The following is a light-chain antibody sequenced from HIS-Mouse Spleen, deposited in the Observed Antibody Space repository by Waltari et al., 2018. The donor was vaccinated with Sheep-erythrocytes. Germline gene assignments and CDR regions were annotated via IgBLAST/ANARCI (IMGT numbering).Light chain of an antibody. V-gene: IGLV2-11*01. CDR2: DVS. CDR3: CSYAGSYNHV. CDR1: SSDVGGYNY. J-gene: IGLJ1*01. Sequence: QSALTQPRSVSGSPGQSVTISCTGTSSDVGGYNYVSWYQQHPGKAPKLMIYDVSKRASGVPDRFAGSKAGNTASLTISGLQAEDGADYYCCSYAGSYNHVFATGTKVTVL.